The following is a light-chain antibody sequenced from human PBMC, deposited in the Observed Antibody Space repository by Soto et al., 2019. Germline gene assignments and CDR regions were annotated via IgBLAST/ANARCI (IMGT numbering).Light chain of an antibody. CDR3: QQYHTYPWT. CDR1: QNINNW. J-gene: IGKJ1*01. V-gene: IGKV1-5*01. CDR2: DAF. Sequence: DIQMTQSPTTLSASVGDRVTITCRASQNINNWLAWYQQKPGKAPNLLISDAFSLESGVPSRFSGSGSGTDFTLTISSLQPDDFATYYCQQYHTYPWTFGQGTKVEFK.